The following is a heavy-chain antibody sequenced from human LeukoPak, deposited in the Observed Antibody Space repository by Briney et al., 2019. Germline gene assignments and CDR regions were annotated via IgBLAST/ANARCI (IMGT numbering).Heavy chain of an antibody. J-gene: IGHJ6*02. V-gene: IGHV3-21*01. D-gene: IGHD3-9*01. CDR1: GFTFSSYS. CDR2: ISSSSSYI. CDR3: AKAIYDILTGPYYYYGMDV. Sequence: GGSLRLSCAASGFTFSSYSMNWVRQAPGKGLEWVSSISSSSSYIYYADSVKGRFTISRDNAKNTLYLQMNSLRAEDTAVYYCAKAIYDILTGPYYYYGMDVWGQGTTVTVSS.